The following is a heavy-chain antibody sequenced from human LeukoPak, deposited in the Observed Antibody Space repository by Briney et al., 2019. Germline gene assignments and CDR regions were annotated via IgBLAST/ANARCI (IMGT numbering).Heavy chain of an antibody. J-gene: IGHJ4*02. CDR3: TASYYDSSGYRV. Sequence: TGGSLRLSCAASGFTFSNAWMSWVRQAPGKGLEWVGRIKTKTDGGTTDYAAPVKDRFTISRDDSKNSLYLQMNSLKTEDTAVYYCTASYYDSSGYRVWGQGTLVTVSS. CDR2: IKTKTDGGTT. D-gene: IGHD3-22*01. CDR1: GFTFSNAW. V-gene: IGHV3-15*01.